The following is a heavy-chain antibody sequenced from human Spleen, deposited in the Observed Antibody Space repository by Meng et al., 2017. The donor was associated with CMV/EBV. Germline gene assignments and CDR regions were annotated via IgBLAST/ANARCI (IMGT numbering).Heavy chain of an antibody. Sequence: GSLRLSCTVSGGSVSSGSYYWSWIRQPPGKGLEWIGYIYYSGSTNYNPPLKSRVTISVDTSKNQFSLKLSSVTAADTAVYYCARDAYYYDSSGYSYFDYWGQGTLVTVSS. CDR2: IYYSGST. D-gene: IGHD3-22*01. J-gene: IGHJ4*02. CDR1: GGSVSSGSYY. CDR3: ARDAYYYDSSGYSYFDY. V-gene: IGHV4-61*01.